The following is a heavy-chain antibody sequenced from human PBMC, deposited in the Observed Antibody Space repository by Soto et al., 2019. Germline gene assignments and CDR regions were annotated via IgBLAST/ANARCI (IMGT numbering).Heavy chain of an antibody. Sequence: GGTLRLTCVAAGVTFSDFVRKWIRQAPGKGLEWVGDIWYDGSGKYYGTTVNPPFTISRHNSKNTVYLQINSLRAEDTAVYYCVSCSSCTPTSCYNFAWFDPWGQGTLVTVSS. D-gene: IGHD2-2*02. J-gene: IGHJ5*02. V-gene: IGHV3-33*03. CDR1: GVTFSDFV. CDR2: IWYDGSGK. CDR3: VSCSSCTPTSCYNFAWFDP.